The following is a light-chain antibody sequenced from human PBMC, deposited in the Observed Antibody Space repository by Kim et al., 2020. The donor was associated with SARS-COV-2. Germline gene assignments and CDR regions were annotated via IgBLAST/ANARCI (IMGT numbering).Light chain of an antibody. CDR1: QKIDNW. Sequence: SASVGDSVTITCRASQKIDNWLAWYQQKPGKAPKFLIYDASTLEGGVPSRFSGRRSGTEFTLTIRSLQPEDFATYYCQQYYSYSWTFGQGTKLEI. J-gene: IGKJ1*01. CDR3: QQYYSYSWT. CDR2: DAS. V-gene: IGKV1-5*01.